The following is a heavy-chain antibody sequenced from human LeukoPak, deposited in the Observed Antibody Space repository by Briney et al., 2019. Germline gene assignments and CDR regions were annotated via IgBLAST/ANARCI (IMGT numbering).Heavy chain of an antibody. CDR2: IYSGGST. J-gene: IGHJ4*02. V-gene: IGHV3-66*01. CDR3: AIRKSGNAIDY. D-gene: IGHD5-12*01. Sequence: GGSLRLSCAASGFTVISNYMSWVRQAPGKGLEWVSVIYSGGSTYYADSVKGRFSISRDKSKNTLYLQMNSLRAEDTAVYYCAIRKSGNAIDYWGQGTLVTVSS. CDR1: GFTVISNY.